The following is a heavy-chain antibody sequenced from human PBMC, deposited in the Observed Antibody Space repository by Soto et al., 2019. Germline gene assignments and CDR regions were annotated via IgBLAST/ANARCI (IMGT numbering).Heavy chain of an antibody. V-gene: IGHV1-69*14. Sequence: QVQLVQSGAEVKKPGSSVKVSCKASGGTFSSYAISWVRQAPGQGLEWMGGIIPIFGTANYAQKFQGRVTITADKSTSKAYMGRGTLEPEDRAVNYGPRRVGSWGQEPW. D-gene: IGHD3-10*01. CDR1: GGTFSSYA. CDR2: IIPIFGTA. CDR3: PRRVGS. J-gene: IGHJ5*01.